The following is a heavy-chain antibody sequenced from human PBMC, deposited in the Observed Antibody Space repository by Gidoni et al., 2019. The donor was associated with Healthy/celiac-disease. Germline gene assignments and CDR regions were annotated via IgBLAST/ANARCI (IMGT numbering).Heavy chain of an antibody. CDR2: LSASGDST. CDR1: GFTFSNYA. Sequence: EVQLLESGGGLVQPGGSLRLSCAASGFTFSNYAMTWVRQAPGKGLDWVSGLSASGDSTYYADSVKGRFTISRDNPKNTLYLQIKSLRADDTAVYYCAKGESMWRIYGVDVWGQGTTVTVSS. V-gene: IGHV3-23*01. D-gene: IGHD3-10*02. CDR3: AKGESMWRIYGVDV. J-gene: IGHJ6*02.